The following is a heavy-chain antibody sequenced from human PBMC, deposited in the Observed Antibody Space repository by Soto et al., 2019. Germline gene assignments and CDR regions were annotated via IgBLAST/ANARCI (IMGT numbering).Heavy chain of an antibody. CDR1: GFTFSSYA. CDR2: ISYDGSNK. D-gene: IGHD4-17*01. CDR3: ARAPTTVTTYAHFDY. Sequence: GGSLRLSCAASGFTFSSYAMHWFRQAPGKGLEWVAVISYDGSNKYYADSVKGRFTISRDNSKNTLYLQMNSLRAEDTAVYYCARAPTTVTTYAHFDYWGQGTLVTVS. J-gene: IGHJ4*02. V-gene: IGHV3-30-3*01.